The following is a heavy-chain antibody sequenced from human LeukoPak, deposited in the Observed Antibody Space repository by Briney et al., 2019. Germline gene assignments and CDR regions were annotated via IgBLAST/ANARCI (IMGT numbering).Heavy chain of an antibody. D-gene: IGHD2-15*01. J-gene: IGHJ5*02. CDR2: ISAYNGNT. V-gene: IGHV1-18*01. CDR1: GYTFTSYG. CDR3: ARDKWWSIGVVVAATPLDP. Sequence: GASVKVSCKASGYTFTSYGISWVRQAPGQGLEWMGLISAYNGNTNYAQKLQGRVTMTTDTSTSTAYMELRSLRSDDTAVYYCARDKWWSIGVVVAATPLDPWGQGTLVTVSS.